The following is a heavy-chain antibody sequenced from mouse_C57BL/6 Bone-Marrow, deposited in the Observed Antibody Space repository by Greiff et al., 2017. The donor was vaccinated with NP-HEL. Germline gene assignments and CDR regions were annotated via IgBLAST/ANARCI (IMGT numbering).Heavy chain of an antibody. J-gene: IGHJ2*01. Sequence: EVMLVESEGGLVQPGSSMKLSCTASGFTFSDYYMAWVRQVPEKGLEWVANINYDGSSTYYLDSLKSRFIISRDNAKNILYLQVSSLKSEDTATYYCAREGDYWGQGTTLTVSS. CDR3: AREGDY. CDR1: GFTFSDYY. CDR2: INYDGSST. V-gene: IGHV5-16*01.